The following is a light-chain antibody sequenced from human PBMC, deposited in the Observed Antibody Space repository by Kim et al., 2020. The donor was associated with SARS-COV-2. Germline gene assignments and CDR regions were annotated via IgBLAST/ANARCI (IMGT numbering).Light chain of an antibody. V-gene: IGLV3-19*01. CDR3: KSRDSSGNHLV. Sequence: ALGQTVRITCKGDSLRIYYASWYQQKPGQAPVLVINAKDNRSSGIPDRFSGSTSGNTASLTITGAQAEDEADYYCKSRDSSGNHLVFGGGTKLSVL. J-gene: IGLJ3*02. CDR1: SLRIYY. CDR2: AKD.